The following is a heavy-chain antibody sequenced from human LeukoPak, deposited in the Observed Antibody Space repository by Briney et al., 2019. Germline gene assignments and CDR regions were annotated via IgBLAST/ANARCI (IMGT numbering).Heavy chain of an antibody. D-gene: IGHD2-2*01. CDR2: ISSGSGYI. V-gene: IGHV3-21*01. CDR1: GVSFISYG. Sequence: GGSLRLSCAASGVSFISYGMSWVRQAPGKGLEWVASISSGSGYIFYGDSAKGRFTISRDNAKDSLFLQMNSLTVEDTAVYYCARDEGHTVTNEYFQHWGRAPWSLSRQ. J-gene: IGHJ1*01. CDR3: ARDEGHTVTNEYFQH.